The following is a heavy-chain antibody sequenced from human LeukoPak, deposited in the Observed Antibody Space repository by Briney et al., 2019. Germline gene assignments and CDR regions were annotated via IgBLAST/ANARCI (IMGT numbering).Heavy chain of an antibody. D-gene: IGHD4-23*01. V-gene: IGHV3-23*01. CDR2: ISGSGGST. J-gene: IGHJ4*02. CDR1: GFTFSSYA. Sequence: GGSLRLSCAASGFTFSSYAMSWVRQAPGKGLEWVSAISGSGGSTYFADSVKGRFTFSRDNSKNTLYLQMNSLRAEDTAVYYCAKDQYGGNPQYYFDYWGQGTLVTVSS. CDR3: AKDQYGGNPQYYFDY.